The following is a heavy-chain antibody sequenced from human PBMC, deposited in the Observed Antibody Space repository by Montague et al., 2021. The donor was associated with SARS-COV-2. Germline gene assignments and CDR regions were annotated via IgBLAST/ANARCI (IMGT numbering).Heavy chain of an antibody. V-gene: IGHV3-48*04. D-gene: IGHD3-10*01. Sequence: SLRLSCAASGFTFSSYSMNWVRQAPGKGLEWVSYISSSSSTIYYADSVKGRFTISRDNAKNSLYLQMNSLRAEDTAVYYCARDSGELDYYGSGSYYRYFDYWGQGTLVTVSS. CDR1: GFTFSSYS. J-gene: IGHJ4*02. CDR3: ARDSGELDYYGSGSYYRYFDY. CDR2: ISSSSSTI.